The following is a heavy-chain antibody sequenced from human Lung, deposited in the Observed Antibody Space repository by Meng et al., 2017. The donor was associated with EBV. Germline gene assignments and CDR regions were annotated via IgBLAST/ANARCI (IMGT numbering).Heavy chain of an antibody. CDR1: GGSISSVYW. CDR2: IYHSGST. D-gene: IGHD5-18*01. V-gene: IGHV4-4*02. J-gene: IGHJ4*02. CDR3: ARGGYYSFDY. Sequence: VQPHEAGPGLVKPSEILSLTCAVSGGSISSVYWWTWVRQSPGKGLEWIGEIYHSGSTNYNPSLKSRVIISVDKSKNQFSLKLTSVTAADTAVYYCARGGYYSFDYWGQGTLVTVSS.